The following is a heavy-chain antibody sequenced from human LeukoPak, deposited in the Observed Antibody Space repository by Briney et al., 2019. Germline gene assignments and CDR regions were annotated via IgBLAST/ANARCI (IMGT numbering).Heavy chain of an antibody. Sequence: GGSLRLSCAASGFTFTSYGMGWVRQAPGKGLEWVSTISGSGGSRHYADFVKGRSTISRDNFKNTVSLQMTSLRAEDTAVYYCAKDLPDYGDYEVGYWGQGTLVTVSS. CDR3: AKDLPDYGDYEVGY. J-gene: IGHJ4*02. CDR1: GFTFTSYG. D-gene: IGHD4-17*01. CDR2: ISGSGGSR. V-gene: IGHV3-23*01.